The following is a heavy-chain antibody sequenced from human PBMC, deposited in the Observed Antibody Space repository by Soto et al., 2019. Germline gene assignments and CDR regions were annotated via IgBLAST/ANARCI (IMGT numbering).Heavy chain of an antibody. CDR1: GGSISSGGYY. CDR3: ARDADILTGSDAFDI. Sequence: PSETLSLTCTVSGGSISSGGYYWSWIRQHPGKGLEWIGYIYYSGSTYYNPSLKSRVTISVDTSKNQFSLKLSSVTAADTAVYYCARDADILTGSDAFDIWGQGTMVTVSS. D-gene: IGHD3-9*01. CDR2: IYYSGST. V-gene: IGHV4-31*03. J-gene: IGHJ3*02.